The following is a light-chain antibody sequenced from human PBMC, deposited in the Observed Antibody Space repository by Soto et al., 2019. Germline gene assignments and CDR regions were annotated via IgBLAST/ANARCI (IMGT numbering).Light chain of an antibody. CDR1: SSDVGAYDY. V-gene: IGLV2-11*01. J-gene: IGLJ2*01. CDR3: SSYAGSYTFVV. Sequence: QSALTQPRSVSGSPGQSVTISCTGTSSDVGAYDYVSWYQQDPGKAPKVLIYDVSERPSGVPDRFSGSKSDNTASLTISGLQAEDEADYYFSSYAGSYTFVVFGGGTKLTVL. CDR2: DVS.